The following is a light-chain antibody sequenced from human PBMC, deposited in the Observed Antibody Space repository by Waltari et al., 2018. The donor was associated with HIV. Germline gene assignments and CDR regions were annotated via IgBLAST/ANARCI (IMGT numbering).Light chain of an antibody. CDR3: ASWDDILMGYV. CDR2: RWN. CDR1: NSNIGSKP. V-gene: IGLV1-47*01. Sequence: QSVLAQPPSVSVAPGQRVTISCSGSNSNIGSKPVYWYQQVPGTAPKLLMARWNQRPSGVPDRFSASKSGTSASLAISGLRSEDEADYFCASWDDILMGYVLGNGTRVTV. J-gene: IGLJ1*01.